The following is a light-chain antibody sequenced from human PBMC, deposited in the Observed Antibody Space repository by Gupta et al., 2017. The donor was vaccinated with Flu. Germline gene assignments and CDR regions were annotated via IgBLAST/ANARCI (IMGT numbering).Light chain of an antibody. V-gene: IGLV1-51*02. Sequence: SNSGSKSVSWYQQVPGTAPKVRIFEDHRRYSATPARFSESKSGTSSTLGITGRQTAHDAVYYCEVWDLILSAAVFGGGTKLTVL. J-gene: IGLJ3*02. CDR3: EVWDLILSAAV. CDR1: SNSGSKS. CDR2: EDH.